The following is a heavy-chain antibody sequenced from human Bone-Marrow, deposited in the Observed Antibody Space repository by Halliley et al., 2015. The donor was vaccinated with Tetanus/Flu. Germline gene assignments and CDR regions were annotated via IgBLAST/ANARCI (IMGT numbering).Heavy chain of an antibody. CDR2: ISRSGGDT. V-gene: IGHV3-23*01. D-gene: IGHD4-17*01. CDR3: ANGAVSTTIDF. J-gene: IGHJ4*02. Sequence: EWVSSISRSGGDTFHADSVKGRFTMSRDNSRDTFYLQRNSLRADDTAVYYCANGAVSTTIDFWGQGILVTVSS.